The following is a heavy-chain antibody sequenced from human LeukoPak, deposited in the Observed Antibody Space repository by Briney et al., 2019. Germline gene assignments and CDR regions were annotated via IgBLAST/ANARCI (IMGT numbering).Heavy chain of an antibody. CDR1: GASFSSGTYY. J-gene: IGHJ4*02. CDR2: IYCGGRT. D-gene: IGHD2-2*01. Sequence: SGTLSLTCTVSGASFSSGTYYWGWPRQPRGEGREWGGSIYCGGRTYSNPSIESRVTLSVNRSKNQFSRRVSCVTAGAPSVYLWSSVGDWSSTSCYGPLFDYWGQGTLVTVSS. CDR3: SSVGDWSSTSCYGPLFDY. V-gene: IGHV4-39*07.